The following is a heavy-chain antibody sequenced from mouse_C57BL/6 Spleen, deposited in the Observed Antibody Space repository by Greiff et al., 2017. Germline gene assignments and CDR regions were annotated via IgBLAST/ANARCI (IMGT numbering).Heavy chain of an antibody. J-gene: IGHJ4*01. Sequence: ESGPGLVKPSQSLSLTCSVTGYSITSGYYWNWIRQFPGNKLEWMGYISYDGSNNYNPSLKNRISITRDTSKNQFFLKLNSVTTEDTATYYCARDLDYYAMDYWGQGTSVTVSS. CDR2: ISYDGSN. V-gene: IGHV3-6*01. CDR1: GYSITSGYY. CDR3: ARDLDYYAMDY.